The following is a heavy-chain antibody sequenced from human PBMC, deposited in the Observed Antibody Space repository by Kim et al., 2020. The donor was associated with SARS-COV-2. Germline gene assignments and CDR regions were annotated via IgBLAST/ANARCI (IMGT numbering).Heavy chain of an antibody. D-gene: IGHD1-1*01. J-gene: IGHJ3*02. CDR3: TRVWNGPPDPHHDAFDI. CDR2: IRSKAYGGTT. Sequence: GGSLRLSCTASGFTFGDYAMSWVRQAPGKGLEWVGFIRSKAYGGTTEYAASVKGRFTISRDDSKSIAYLQMNSLKTEDTAVYYCTRVWNGPPDPHHDAFDIWGQGTMVTVSS. CDR1: GFTFGDYA. V-gene: IGHV3-49*04.